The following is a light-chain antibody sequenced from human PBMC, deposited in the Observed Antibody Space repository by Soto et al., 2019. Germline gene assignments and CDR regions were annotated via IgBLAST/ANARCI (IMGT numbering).Light chain of an antibody. CDR1: QDISNY. J-gene: IGKJ5*01. Sequence: DIQMTQSPSSLSASVGDRVTITCRASQDISNYLNWYQQRPGKAPKLLIYDASNLERWVPSRFTGTRSGTHFTFAITRLQPEDVATYCFEQSDSLPITGGQGTRLEI. CDR2: DAS. V-gene: IGKV1-33*01. CDR3: EQSDSLPIT.